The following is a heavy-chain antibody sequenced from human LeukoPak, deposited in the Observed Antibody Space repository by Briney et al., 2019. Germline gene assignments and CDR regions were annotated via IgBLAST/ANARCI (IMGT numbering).Heavy chain of an antibody. D-gene: IGHD1-26*01. CDR3: ARAEPGGYFDY. Sequence: SETLSLTRTVSGGSISSGGYYWSWIRQHPGKGLERIGYIYYSGSTYYNPSLKSRVTISVDTSKNQFSLKLSSVTAADTAVYYCARAEPGGYFDYWGQGTLVTVSS. J-gene: IGHJ4*02. CDR2: IYYSGST. V-gene: IGHV4-31*03. CDR1: GGSISSGGYY.